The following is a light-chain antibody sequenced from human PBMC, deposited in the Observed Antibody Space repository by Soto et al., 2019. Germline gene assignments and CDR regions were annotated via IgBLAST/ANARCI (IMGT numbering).Light chain of an antibody. CDR2: RNS. Sequence: QSVLTQPPSASGTPGQMVTISCSGSSSNIGSNYVYWYQQLPGKAPKLVIYRNSQRPSGVPDRFSGSKSGTSASLAISGLRSEDEGDYYCAAWDDSLSGHYVFATGTKVTVL. V-gene: IGLV1-47*01. J-gene: IGLJ1*01. CDR1: SSNIGSNY. CDR3: AAWDDSLSGHYV.